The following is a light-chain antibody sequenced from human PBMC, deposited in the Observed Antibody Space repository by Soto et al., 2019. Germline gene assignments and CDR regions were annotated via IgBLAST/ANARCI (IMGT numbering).Light chain of an antibody. CDR3: HSYDSSLSGYV. V-gene: IGLV1-40*01. J-gene: IGLJ1*01. CDR1: SANIRAAHN. Sequence: SVVTQPPSVTGAPGQRGPISCTGSSANIRAAHNVDWYQQLPVTAPNLLTHGSNNQPSGLPARFSGSKSGPSASLAIAGLQAEDEGDYSCHSYDSSLSGYVFGTGTKVTAL. CDR2: GSN.